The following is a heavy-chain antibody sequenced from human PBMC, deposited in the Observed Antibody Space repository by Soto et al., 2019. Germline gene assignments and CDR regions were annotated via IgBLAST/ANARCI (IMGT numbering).Heavy chain of an antibody. J-gene: IGHJ6*02. CDR2: ISYDGSNK. Sequence: QVQLVESGGGVVQPGRSLRLSCAASGFTFSSYAMHWVRQAPGKGLEWVAVISYDGSNKYYADSVKGRFTISRDNSKNTLYLQMNSLRAEDTAVYYCARESTGSSSERGYYYYGMDVWGQGTTVTVSS. V-gene: IGHV3-30-3*01. D-gene: IGHD6-6*01. CDR3: ARESTGSSSERGYYYYGMDV. CDR1: GFTFSSYA.